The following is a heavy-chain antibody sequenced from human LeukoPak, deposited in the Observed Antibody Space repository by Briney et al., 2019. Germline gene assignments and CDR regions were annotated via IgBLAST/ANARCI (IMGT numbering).Heavy chain of an antibody. CDR2: IYPGDSDI. V-gene: IGHV5-51*01. D-gene: IGHD2-15*01. Sequence: GASLKTSFGGPGSRFTSLWSGRGRPMPGKGLGGMGTIYPGDSDIRFRRSFQGQVTISADKSITTAYLQWSSLKSSDTAIYYCARGLYCSGGSCRFDYGGQGTLVTVSS. CDR1: GSRFTSLW. CDR3: ARGLYCSGGSCRFDY. J-gene: IGHJ4*02.